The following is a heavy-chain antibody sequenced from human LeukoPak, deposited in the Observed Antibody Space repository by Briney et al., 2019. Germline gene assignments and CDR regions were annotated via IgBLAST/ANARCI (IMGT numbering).Heavy chain of an antibody. CDR2: IREDGSEK. D-gene: IGHD6-19*01. V-gene: IGHV3-7*01. CDR1: GFTFSRHW. CDR3: ARDEVDGPLAF. Sequence: GGSLRLSCVGSGFTFSRHWMSWVRRAPGGGLEWVANIREDGSEKKYVDSVKGRFTISRDNAKNSLYLEMNSLRVEDTAVYYCARDEVDGPLAFWGQGTMVTVSS. J-gene: IGHJ3*01.